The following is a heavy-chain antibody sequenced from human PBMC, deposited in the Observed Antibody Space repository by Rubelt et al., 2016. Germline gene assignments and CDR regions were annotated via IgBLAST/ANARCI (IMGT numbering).Heavy chain of an antibody. Sequence: QVQLQESGPGLVKPSETLSLTCAVYGGSFSSYYWSWIRQPPGKGLEWIGYIYYSGSTNYNPSLKSRVTISVDTAKNQFSLKLSSVTAADTAVYYCARESPWGEDGMDVWGQGTTVTVSS. CDR3: ARESPWGEDGMDV. D-gene: IGHD7-27*01. V-gene: IGHV4-59*01. J-gene: IGHJ6*02. CDR1: GGSFSSYY. CDR2: IYYSGST.